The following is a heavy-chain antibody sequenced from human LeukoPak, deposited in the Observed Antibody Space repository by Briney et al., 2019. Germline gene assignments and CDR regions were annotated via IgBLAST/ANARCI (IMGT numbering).Heavy chain of an antibody. V-gene: IGHV3-21*01. CDR1: GFTFSRYS. Sequence: KAGGSLRLSCGASGFTFSRYSMNWVRQAPGKGLEWVSSISSSGTSIYYADSVKGRFTISRDNAKNSLYLQMNSLRAEDTAAYYCASRNQYCGGDCFWAFDIWGQGTMVTVSS. CDR3: ASRNQYCGGDCFWAFDI. J-gene: IGHJ3*02. CDR2: ISSSGTSI. D-gene: IGHD2-21*02.